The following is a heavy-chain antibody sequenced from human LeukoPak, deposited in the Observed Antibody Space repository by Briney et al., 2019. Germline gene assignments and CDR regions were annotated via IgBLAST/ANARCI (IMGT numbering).Heavy chain of an antibody. CDR3: ARGARAGYNLEPFDY. J-gene: IGHJ4*02. CDR1: GSISSSNW. V-gene: IGHV4-4*02. D-gene: IGHD5-24*01. Sequence: SETLSLTCGSISSSNWCSWVRQPPGKGLEWIGEIYHSGSTNYNPSLKSRVTISVDTSKNQFSLKLSSVTAADTAVYYCARGARAGYNLEPFDYWGQGTLVTVSS. CDR2: IYHSGST.